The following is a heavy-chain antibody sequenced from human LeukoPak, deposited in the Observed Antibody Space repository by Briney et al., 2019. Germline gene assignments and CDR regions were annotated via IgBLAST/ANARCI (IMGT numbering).Heavy chain of an antibody. D-gene: IGHD3-10*01. V-gene: IGHV4-59*02. CDR3: AGVLRPMDSQYYFDY. CDR1: GASANTYY. CDR2: FYYSGTT. J-gene: IGHJ4*02. Sequence: SETLSLTCTVSGASANTYYCSWIRQPPGRGLECIGYFYYSGTTTSNPSLNTRAPISIDTSNNQFSLKLSSVTAADTAVYYCAGVLRPMDSQYYFDYWGQGTLVTVSS.